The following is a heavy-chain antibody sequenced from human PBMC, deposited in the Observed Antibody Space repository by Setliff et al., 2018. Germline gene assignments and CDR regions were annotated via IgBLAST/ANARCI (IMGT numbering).Heavy chain of an antibody. D-gene: IGHD6-13*01. CDR2: ISTDGSSI. Sequence: GGSLRLSCVTSGFTFSTYWMHWVRQAPGQGLVWVARISTDGSSITYADSVKGRFTISRDNARNTLYLQMNSLTAEDMALYYCARDSAYSSRTSGMDVWGQGTTVTVSS. J-gene: IGHJ6*02. V-gene: IGHV3-74*03. CDR1: GFTFSTYW. CDR3: ARDSAYSSRTSGMDV.